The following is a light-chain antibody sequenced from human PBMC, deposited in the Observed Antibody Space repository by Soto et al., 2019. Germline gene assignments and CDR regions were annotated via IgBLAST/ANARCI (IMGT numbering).Light chain of an antibody. Sequence: EIVMTQSPATLSVSPGERAILSCRASQSVSSKLAWYQQKPGQAPRLLIYGASSRATGIAARFIGSGSATEFTLTISSLQSEDFAVYYCQQYNNWPPITFGQGTRLEIK. CDR3: QQYNNWPPIT. J-gene: IGKJ5*01. CDR1: QSVSSK. V-gene: IGKV3-15*01. CDR2: GAS.